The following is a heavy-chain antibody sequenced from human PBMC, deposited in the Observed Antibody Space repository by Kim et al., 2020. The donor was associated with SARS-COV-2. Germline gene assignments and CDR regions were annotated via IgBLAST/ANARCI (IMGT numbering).Heavy chain of an antibody. J-gene: IGHJ4*02. D-gene: IGHD3-22*01. V-gene: IGHV3-21*01. Sequence: GGSLRLSCAASGFTFSSYSMNWVRQAPGKGLEWVSSISSSSSYIYYADSVKGRFTISRDNAKNSLYLQMNSLRAEDTAVYYCARDRTPYDSSGYSPAHWGQGTLVTVSS. CDR2: ISSSSSYI. CDR1: GFTFSSYS. CDR3: ARDRTPYDSSGYSPAH.